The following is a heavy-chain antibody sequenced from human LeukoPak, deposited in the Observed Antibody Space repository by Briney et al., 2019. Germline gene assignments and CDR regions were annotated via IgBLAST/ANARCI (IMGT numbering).Heavy chain of an antibody. V-gene: IGHV3-48*03. CDR3: ATAVI. J-gene: IGHJ3*02. CDR2: VSKSGGTM. CDR1: GFTFSSYE. Sequence: GGSLRLSCEASGFTFSSYEMNWFRQAPGKGLEWVSYVSKSGGTMKNADSVKGRFTVSRDNAKNSLYLQMNSLTAEDTAVYYCATAVIRGRGTMVTVAS.